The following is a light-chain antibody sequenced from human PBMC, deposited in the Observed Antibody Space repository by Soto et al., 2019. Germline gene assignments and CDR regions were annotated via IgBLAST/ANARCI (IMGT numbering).Light chain of an antibody. CDR1: QSVGSA. Sequence: EIVMTQSPATLSVSPGETATLSCRASQSVGSAVAWYQHKPGQAPRLLLVGASIRATGFPGRFSGGGSGTECTLTISRLQYEDLAVYYCPQYQNWPALTFGGGTTVEIK. CDR3: PQYQNWPALT. CDR2: GAS. V-gene: IGKV3-15*01. J-gene: IGKJ4*02.